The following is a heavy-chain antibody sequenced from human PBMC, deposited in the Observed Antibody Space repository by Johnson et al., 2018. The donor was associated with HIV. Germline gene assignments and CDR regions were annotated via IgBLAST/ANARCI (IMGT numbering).Heavy chain of an antibody. V-gene: IGHV3-23*04. J-gene: IGHJ3*02. D-gene: IGHD6-13*01. Sequence: EVQLVESGGGLVQPGGSLRLSCGASAFTFSSNDMKWVRQAPGKGLEWVSPISGSDHSTYYADSVKGRFTISRDNSKNTLYLQMNSLRAEDTAVYYCAKSYSRSWYTDAFDIWGQGTMVTVSS. CDR1: AFTFSSND. CDR3: AKSYSRSWYTDAFDI. CDR2: ISGSDHST.